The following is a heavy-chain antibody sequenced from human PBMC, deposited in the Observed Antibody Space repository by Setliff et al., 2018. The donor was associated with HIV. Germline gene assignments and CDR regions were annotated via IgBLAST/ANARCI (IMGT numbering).Heavy chain of an antibody. J-gene: IGHJ4*02. V-gene: IGHV3-23*01. CDR2: ISGSGANT. CDR3: AKAAEMTCSGSSCYFDN. Sequence: GGSLRLSCAASGFIFSSYAMSWVRQAPGKGLEWVSAISGSGANTYYADSVKGRFTISRDNSKNTLYLQMNSLRAEDTAVYYCAKAAEMTCSGSSCYFDNWGQGALVTVSS. CDR1: GFIFSSYA. D-gene: IGHD2-15*01.